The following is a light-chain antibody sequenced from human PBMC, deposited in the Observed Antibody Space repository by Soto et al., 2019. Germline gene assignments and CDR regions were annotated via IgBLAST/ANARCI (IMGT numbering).Light chain of an antibody. Sequence: DIQMTQSPSSLSASVGDRVTITCRASQGIRIEIDWYQQRPGKAPKRLIYLVSKLQSGVPSRFSGDGSGTEFTLTISSLQPEDFATYYCLQHNTYPLPFGQGTRLEIK. CDR2: LVS. CDR3: LQHNTYPLP. V-gene: IGKV1-17*01. CDR1: QGIRIE. J-gene: IGKJ5*01.